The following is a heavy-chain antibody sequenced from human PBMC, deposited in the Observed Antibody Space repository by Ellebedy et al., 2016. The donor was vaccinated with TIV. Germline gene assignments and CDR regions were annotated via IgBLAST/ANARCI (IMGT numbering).Heavy chain of an antibody. CDR1: GFTFSTYW. Sequence: GESLKISCAASGFTFSTYWMTWVRQAPGKGLEWVANIKQDGSEKFYLDSVRGRFTISRDNARSSLFLQMNSLRAEDTAVYYCATRRDRHFWGQGTLVTVSS. CDR3: ATRRDRHF. D-gene: IGHD5-24*01. J-gene: IGHJ4*02. V-gene: IGHV3-7*01. CDR2: IKQDGSEK.